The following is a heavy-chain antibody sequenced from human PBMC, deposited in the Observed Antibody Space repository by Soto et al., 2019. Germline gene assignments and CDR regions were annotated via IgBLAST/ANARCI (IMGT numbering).Heavy chain of an antibody. CDR1: GYTFSTYA. CDR3: ARAPSWWYFDL. Sequence: QVQLVQSGAEEKKPGASVKVSCKASGYTFSTYAMHWVRQAPGQRLEWMGWINAGNGNTKYSQKFQGRVTITRETSASTADMALRSLRSEGPAVYCWARAPSWWYFDLWGRGTLVTVSS. J-gene: IGHJ2*01. V-gene: IGHV1-3*05. CDR2: INAGNGNT.